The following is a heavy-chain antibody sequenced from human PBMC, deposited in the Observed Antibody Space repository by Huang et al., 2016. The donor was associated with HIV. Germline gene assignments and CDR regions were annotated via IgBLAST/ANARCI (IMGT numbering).Heavy chain of an antibody. Sequence: QQQLQQWGAGLLKPSETLSLTCAVYGGSFTNYYWGWIRQPPGKGLEWIGELNNGGRTRYSPSLKSRVTISLETSKNQVSLKLTSVSAADTAVYYCVRGPRYVSADWYARLRNYWFFDLWGRGSLVSVSS. CDR3: VRGPRYVSADWYARLRNYWFFDL. CDR2: LNNGGRT. V-gene: IGHV4-34*01. CDR1: GGSFTNYY. J-gene: IGHJ2*01. D-gene: IGHD3-9*01.